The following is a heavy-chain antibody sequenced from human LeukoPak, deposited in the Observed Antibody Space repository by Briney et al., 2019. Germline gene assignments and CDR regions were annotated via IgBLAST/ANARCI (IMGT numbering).Heavy chain of an antibody. CDR1: GYSFTSYW. J-gene: IGHJ5*02. CDR3: ARQGPVAAAGTFWFDP. CDR2: IYPGDSDT. D-gene: IGHD6-13*01. Sequence: GESLKISCKGSGYSFTSYWIDWVRQMPGKGLEGMGIIYPGDSDTRYSPSFQGQVTISADKSISTAYLQWSSLKASDTAMYYCARQGPVAAAGTFWFDPWGQGPLVTVSS. V-gene: IGHV5-51*01.